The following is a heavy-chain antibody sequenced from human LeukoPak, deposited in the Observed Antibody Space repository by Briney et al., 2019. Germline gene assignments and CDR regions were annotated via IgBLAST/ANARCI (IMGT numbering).Heavy chain of an antibody. V-gene: IGHV3-30*02. D-gene: IGHD3-10*01. CDR3: AKDNYYGSGSYYKGPYYYMDV. CDR1: GFTFSSYG. J-gene: IGHJ6*03. CDR2: IRYDGSNK. Sequence: GGSLRLSCAASGFTFSSYGMHWVRQAPGKGLEWVAFIRYDGSNKYYADSVKGRFTISRDSSKNTLYLQMNSLRAEDTAVYYCAKDNYYGSGSYYKGPYYYMDVWGKGTTVTISS.